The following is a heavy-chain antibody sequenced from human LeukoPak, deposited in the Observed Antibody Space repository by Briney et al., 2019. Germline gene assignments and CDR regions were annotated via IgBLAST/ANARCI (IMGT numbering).Heavy chain of an antibody. CDR1: GFTFTNDF. Sequence: GGSLRLSCAASGFTFTNDFMTWVRQAPGKGLEWVANMKVDGSDIHYVDSVKGRFTISSDNARNSLYLQMNSLRAEDTAVYYCAREPDSSSWYFQHWGQGTLVTVSS. J-gene: IGHJ1*01. V-gene: IGHV3-7*01. CDR3: AREPDSSSWYFQH. D-gene: IGHD6-13*01. CDR2: MKVDGSDI.